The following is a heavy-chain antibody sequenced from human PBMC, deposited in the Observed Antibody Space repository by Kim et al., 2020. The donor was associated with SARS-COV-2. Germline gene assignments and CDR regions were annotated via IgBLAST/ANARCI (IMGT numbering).Heavy chain of an antibody. CDR1: GGTFGMYA. CDR2: IIPIMGLE. Sequence: SVKVSCKASGGTFGMYAINWVRQAPGQGLEWMGRIIPIMGLENLAQNFQGRVTITADESTSTAYMELSSLKHEDTAVYYCATLGKAADYRGYFDYWGQG. D-gene: IGHD4-4*01. V-gene: IGHV1-69*04. J-gene: IGHJ4*02. CDR3: ATLGKAADYRGYFDY.